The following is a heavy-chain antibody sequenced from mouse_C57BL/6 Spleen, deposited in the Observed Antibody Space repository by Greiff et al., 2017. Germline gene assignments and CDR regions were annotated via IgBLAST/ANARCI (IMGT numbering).Heavy chain of an antibody. V-gene: IGHV7-1*01. CDR1: GFTFSDFY. J-gene: IGHJ2*01. D-gene: IGHD1-1*01. Sequence: EVKLMESGGGLVQSGRSLRLSCATSGFTFSDFYMEWVRQAPGKGLEWIAASRNKANDYTTEYSASVKGRFIVSRDTSQSILYLQMNALRAEDTAIYYCARSSYYYGFDYWGQGTTLTVSS. CDR2: SRNKANDYTT. CDR3: ARSSYYYGFDY.